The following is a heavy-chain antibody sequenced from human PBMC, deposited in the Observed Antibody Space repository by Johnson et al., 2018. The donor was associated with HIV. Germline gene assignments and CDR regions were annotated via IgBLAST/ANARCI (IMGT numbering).Heavy chain of an antibody. Sequence: QVHLVESGGGVVQPGRSLRLSCAASGFTFSSSAMHWVRQAPGKGLEWVAVISYDGSNKYYADSVKGRFTISRDNSKNTLYLQMNSLRAEDTAVYYCAKDDLGASGAFDMWGQGTMVIVSS. J-gene: IGHJ3*02. V-gene: IGHV3-30*04. D-gene: IGHD1-26*01. CDR1: GFTFSSSA. CDR3: AKDDLGASGAFDM. CDR2: ISYDGSNK.